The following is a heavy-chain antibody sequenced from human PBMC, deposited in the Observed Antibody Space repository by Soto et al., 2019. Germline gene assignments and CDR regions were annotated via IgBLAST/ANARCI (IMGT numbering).Heavy chain of an antibody. V-gene: IGHV5-51*01. D-gene: IGHD2-21*01. J-gene: IGHJ4*02. CDR3: AGLELIGLDD. CDR2: IYPGDSDT. CDR1: GYTFATHW. Sequence: PGEYLKISCKGSGYTFATHWIAWVRQMPGKGLEWMGIIYPGDSDTRYSPSFQGQVTISADKSFSTAYLQWSSLKASDTAIYFCAGLELIGLDDWGPRTPVTVFS.